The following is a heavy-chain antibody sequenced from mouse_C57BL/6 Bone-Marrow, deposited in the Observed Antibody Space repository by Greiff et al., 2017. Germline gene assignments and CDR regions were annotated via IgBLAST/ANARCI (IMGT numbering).Heavy chain of an antibody. V-gene: IGHV14-4*01. CDR3: TTDCNYVEYYLDY. D-gene: IGHD2-1*01. J-gene: IGHJ2*01. CDR1: GFNIKDDY. CDR2: IDPENGAT. Sequence: VQLQQSGAELVRPGASVKLSCTASGFNIKDDYLHWVQQRPEQSLAWIGWIDPENGATDYASKFQGTATITADTSSHTAYLQLSSLTSEDTAVYYCTTDCNYVEYYLDYWGQGTTLTVSS.